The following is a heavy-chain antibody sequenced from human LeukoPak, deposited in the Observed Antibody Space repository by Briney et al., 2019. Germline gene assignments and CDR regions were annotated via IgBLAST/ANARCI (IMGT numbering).Heavy chain of an antibody. CDR3: ARVGDSRGYPYWYFDL. J-gene: IGHJ2*01. D-gene: IGHD3-22*01. CDR1: GGSISSYY. V-gene: IGHV4-59*01. Sequence: SETLSLTCTVSGGSISSYYWSWIRQPPGKGLEWIGYIYYSGSTNYNPSLKSRVTISVDTSKNQFSLKLSSVTAADTAVYYCARVGDSRGYPYWYFDLWGRGTLVTVSS. CDR2: IYYSGST.